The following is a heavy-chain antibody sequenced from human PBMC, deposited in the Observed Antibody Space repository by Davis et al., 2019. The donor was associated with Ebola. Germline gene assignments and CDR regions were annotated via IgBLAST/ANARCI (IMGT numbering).Heavy chain of an antibody. J-gene: IGHJ2*01. Sequence: SETLSLTCTVSGGSVSNYYWSWIRQPPGKGLEWIGYIYYRGSTNYNPSLKSRVIISVDTSKNQFSLKLRSVTAADTAVYYCARRVRESTDWYFDSWGRSTLVTVSS. CDR1: GGSVSNYY. CDR3: ARRVRESTDWYFDS. V-gene: IGHV4-59*02. CDR2: IYYRGST. D-gene: IGHD3-10*01.